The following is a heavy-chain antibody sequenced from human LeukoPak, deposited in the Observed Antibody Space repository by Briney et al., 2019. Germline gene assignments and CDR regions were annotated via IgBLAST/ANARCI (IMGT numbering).Heavy chain of an antibody. J-gene: IGHJ3*02. CDR1: GGSISSSSYY. Sequence: SETLSLTCTVSGGSISSSSYYWSWIRQPAGKGLEWIGRIYTSGSTNYNPSLKSRVTMSVDTSKNQFSLKLSSVTAADTAVYYCARDPVGATKRGAEGAFDIWGQGTMVTVSS. CDR2: IYTSGST. CDR3: ARDPVGATKRGAEGAFDI. D-gene: IGHD1-26*01. V-gene: IGHV4-61*02.